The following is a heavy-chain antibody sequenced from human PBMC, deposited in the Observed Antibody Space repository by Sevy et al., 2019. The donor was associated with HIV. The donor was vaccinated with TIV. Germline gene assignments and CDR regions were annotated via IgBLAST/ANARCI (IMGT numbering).Heavy chain of an antibody. J-gene: IGHJ4*02. CDR1: GFIFSNYN. Sequence: GGSLRLSCAASGFIFSNYNMNWVRQAPGKGLEWVSSISSSSNDIYYADSVKGRFTISRDNAKNSLYLQMNSLRAEDTAVYYCARKMGLIVPDYWGQGTLVTVSS. V-gene: IGHV3-21*01. CDR2: ISSSSNDI. CDR3: ARKMGLIVPDY. D-gene: IGHD3-22*01.